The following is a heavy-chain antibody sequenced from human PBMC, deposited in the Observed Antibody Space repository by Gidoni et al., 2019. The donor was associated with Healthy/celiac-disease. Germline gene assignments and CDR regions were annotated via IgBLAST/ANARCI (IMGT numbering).Heavy chain of an antibody. Sequence: QVQLVESGGGVVQPGRSLRLSCAASGFTFSSYGMHWVRQAPGKGLEWVAVIWYDGSNKYYADSVKGRFTISRDNSKNTLYLQMNSLRAEDTAVYYCARDSLYCSSTSCYGLGWYFDLWGRGTLVTVSS. V-gene: IGHV3-33*01. CDR2: IWYDGSNK. D-gene: IGHD2-2*01. CDR3: ARDSLYCSSTSCYGLGWYFDL. CDR1: GFTFSSYG. J-gene: IGHJ2*01.